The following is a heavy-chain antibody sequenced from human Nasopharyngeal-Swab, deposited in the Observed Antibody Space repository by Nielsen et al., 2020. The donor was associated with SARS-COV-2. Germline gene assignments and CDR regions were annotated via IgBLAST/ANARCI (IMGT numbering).Heavy chain of an antibody. V-gene: IGHV3-23*03. CDR3: PKEGVYGDYGDY. CDR2: IYSGGSST. D-gene: IGHD4-17*01. J-gene: IGHJ4*02. CDR1: GFTFSSYP. Sequence: GGSLRLSCAASGFTFSSYPMSWVRQAPGKGLEWVSVIYSGGSSTYYAYSVKGRFTISRDNSKNTLYLQMNSLRAEDTAVYYCPKEGVYGDYGDYWGQGTLVTVSS.